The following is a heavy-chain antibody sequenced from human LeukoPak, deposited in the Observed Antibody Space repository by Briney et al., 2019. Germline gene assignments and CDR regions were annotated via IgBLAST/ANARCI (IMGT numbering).Heavy chain of an antibody. CDR3: AKSPEGVRNY. CDR1: GFTFSSYV. J-gene: IGHJ4*02. V-gene: IGHV3-23*01. Sequence: GGSLRLSCGASGFTFSSYVMSWVRQAPGKGLEWVSAISGSGGSTYYADSVKGRFTISRDNSKNTLYMQMNSLRAEDTAVYYCAKSPEGVRNYWGQGTLVTVSS. D-gene: IGHD2-2*01. CDR2: ISGSGGST.